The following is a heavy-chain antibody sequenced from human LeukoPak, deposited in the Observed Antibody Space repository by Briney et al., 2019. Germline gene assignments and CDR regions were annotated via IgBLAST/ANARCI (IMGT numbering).Heavy chain of an antibody. V-gene: IGHV3-30*03. J-gene: IGHJ4*02. CDR2: ISYGGTNK. D-gene: IGHD6-19*01. Sequence: GRSLRLSCAASGFTFSHYIMHWVRQAPGKGLEWVAVISYGGTNKYYADSVKGRFTISRDDSKNTLYLQMNSLRAEDTAVYYCARVGIAVALWGQGTLVTVSS. CDR3: ARVGIAVAL. CDR1: GFTFSHYI.